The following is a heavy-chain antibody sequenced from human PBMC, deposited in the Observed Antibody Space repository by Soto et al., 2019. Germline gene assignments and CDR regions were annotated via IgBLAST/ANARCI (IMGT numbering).Heavy chain of an antibody. D-gene: IGHD2-2*01. CDR2: IIPIFGTA. CDR3: ASHLYQHYYYGMDV. J-gene: IGHJ6*02. Sequence: ASVKVSCKASGYTFTSYAMHWVRQAPGQGLEWMGGIIPIFGTANYAQKFQGRVTITADESTSTAYMELSSLRSEDTAVYYCASHLYQHYYYGMDVWGQGTTVTVSS. V-gene: IGHV1-69*13. CDR1: GYTFTSYA.